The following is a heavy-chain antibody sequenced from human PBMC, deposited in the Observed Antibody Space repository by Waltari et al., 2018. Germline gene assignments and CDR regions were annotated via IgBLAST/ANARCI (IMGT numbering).Heavy chain of an antibody. CDR1: GGSISSHY. Sequence: QVQLQESGPGLVKPSETLSLTCTVSGGSISSHYWSWSREAPGKGLEWIGYIYYSGSTNYNPALKSRVTISVDTSKNQFSLKLSSVTAADTAVYYCARDSGYYGSGSFDYWGQGTLVTVSS. J-gene: IGHJ4*02. CDR2: IYYSGST. CDR3: ARDSGYYGSGSFDY. D-gene: IGHD3-10*01. V-gene: IGHV4-59*11.